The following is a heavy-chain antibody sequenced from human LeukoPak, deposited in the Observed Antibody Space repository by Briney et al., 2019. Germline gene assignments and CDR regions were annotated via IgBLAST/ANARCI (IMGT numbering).Heavy chain of an antibody. CDR1: GFTFSSYA. J-gene: IGHJ4*02. D-gene: IGHD3/OR15-3a*01. V-gene: IGHV3-64*01. CDR3: ASGLAFDY. CDR2: ISSNGGST. Sequence: PGGSLRLSCAASGFTFSSYAMHWVRQAPGKGLEYVSAISSNGGSTYYANSVKGRFTISRDNSKNALYLQMGSLRAEDMAVYYCASGLAFDYWGQGTLVTVPS.